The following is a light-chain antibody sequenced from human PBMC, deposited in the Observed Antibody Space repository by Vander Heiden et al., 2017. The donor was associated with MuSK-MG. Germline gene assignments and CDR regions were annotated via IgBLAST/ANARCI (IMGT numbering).Light chain of an antibody. CDR2: SNT. V-gene: IGLV1-40*01. J-gene: IGLJ3*02. CDR1: GTNIGAGFD. Sequence: QSVLTQPPSVSGAPGQTVTISCTGSGTNIGAGFDVHWDHQLPGTAPKLLIYSNTNRPSGVPDRFSGSKSGTSASLAITGLQAEDEADYYCQSYDGILGGSVVFGGGTKLTVL. CDR3: QSYDGILGGSVV.